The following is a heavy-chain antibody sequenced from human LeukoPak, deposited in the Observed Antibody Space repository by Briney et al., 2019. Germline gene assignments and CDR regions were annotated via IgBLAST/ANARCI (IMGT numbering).Heavy chain of an antibody. CDR1: GYTFTSYD. CDR2: MNPKSGNT. D-gene: IGHD2-15*01. CDR3: ARGGLRYCSGGSCYSRAFDI. J-gene: IGHJ3*02. Sequence: GASVKVSCKASGYTFTSYDINWVRQATGQGLEWMGWMNPKSGNTGYAQKFQGRVTMTRNTSISTAYMELSSLRSEDTAVYYCARGGLRYCSGGSCYSRAFDIWGQGTMVTVSS. V-gene: IGHV1-8*01.